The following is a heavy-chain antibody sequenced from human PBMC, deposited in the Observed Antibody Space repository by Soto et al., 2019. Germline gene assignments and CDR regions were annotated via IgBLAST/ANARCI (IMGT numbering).Heavy chain of an antibody. CDR3: TRDSLSYYYDSSGQGPFDI. J-gene: IGHJ3*02. D-gene: IGHD3-22*01. CDR1: GFTFGDYA. CDR2: IRSKAYGGTT. V-gene: IGHV3-49*04. Sequence: SGGSLRLSCTASGFTFGDYAMSWVRQAPGKGLEWVGFIRSKAYGGTTEYAASVKGRFTISRDDSKSIAYLQMNSLKTEDTAVYYCTRDSLSYYYDSSGQGPFDIWGQGTMVTVSS.